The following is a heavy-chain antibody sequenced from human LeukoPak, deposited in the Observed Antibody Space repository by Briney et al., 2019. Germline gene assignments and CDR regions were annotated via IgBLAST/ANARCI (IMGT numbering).Heavy chain of an antibody. CDR1: GGSFSGYY. D-gene: IGHD2-2*01. V-gene: IGHV4-34*01. Sequence: SETLSLTCAVYGGSFSGYYWSWIRQPPGKGLEWIGEINHSGSTNYNPSLKSRVTISVDTSKNQFSLKLSSVTAADTAVYYCARVKGYCSSTSCYAGYYYGMDVWGQGTTVTVSS. CDR3: ARVKGYCSSTSCYAGYYYGMDV. CDR2: INHSGST. J-gene: IGHJ6*02.